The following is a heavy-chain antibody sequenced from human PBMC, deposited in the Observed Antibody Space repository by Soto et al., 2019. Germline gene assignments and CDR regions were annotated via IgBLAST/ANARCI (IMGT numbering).Heavy chain of an antibody. V-gene: IGHV3-23*01. Sequence: PGGSLRLSCAASGFTFSSYAMSWVRQAPGKGLEWVSAISGSGGSTYYADSVKGRFTISRDNSKNTLYLQMNSLRAEDTAVYYCAKDGGYIFCYSPRYYYGMDFWGQGTTVTVSS. CDR3: AKDGGYIFCYSPRYYYGMDF. CDR2: ISGSGGST. CDR1: GFTFSSYA. J-gene: IGHJ6*02. D-gene: IGHD5-18*01.